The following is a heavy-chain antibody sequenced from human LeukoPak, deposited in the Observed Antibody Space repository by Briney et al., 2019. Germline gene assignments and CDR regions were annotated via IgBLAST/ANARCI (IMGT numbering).Heavy chain of an antibody. CDR3: ASSRDTAMGPRHFNV. CDR1: GDSTTSYY. CDR2: VYKTGLF. Sequence: PSETLSLTCSVSGDSTTSYYWGWIRQSPGKGPEWLGYVYKTGLFDYNSSLRGRVTMSVDRSKTQFSLRLRSVTAADTAVYYCASSRDTAMGPRHFNVWGQGTTVTVSS. V-gene: IGHV4-59*12. D-gene: IGHD5-18*01. J-gene: IGHJ6*02.